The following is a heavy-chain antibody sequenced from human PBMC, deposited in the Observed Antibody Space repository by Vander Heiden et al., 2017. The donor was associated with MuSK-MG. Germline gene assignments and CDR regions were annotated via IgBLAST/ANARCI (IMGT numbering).Heavy chain of an antibody. CDR1: GGSFSGYY. J-gene: IGHJ6*02. CDR3: ARDRITMVRGVTDQDYYYYYGMDV. D-gene: IGHD3-10*01. V-gene: IGHV4-34*01. Sequence: QVQLQQWGAGLLKPSETLSLTCAVYGGSFSGYYWSWIRQPPGKGLEWIGEINHSGSTNYNPSLKSRVTISVDTSKNQFSLKLSSVTAADTAVYYCARDRITMVRGVTDQDYYYYYGMDVWGQGTTVTVSS. CDR2: INHSGST.